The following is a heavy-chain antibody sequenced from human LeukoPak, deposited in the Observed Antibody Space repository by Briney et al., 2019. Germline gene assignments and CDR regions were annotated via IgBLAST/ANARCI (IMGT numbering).Heavy chain of an antibody. V-gene: IGHV3-7*04. Sequence: GGSLRLSCAGSGLTFSSYWMTWVRQAPGKGLEWVANIKPDGSEMAYVDSVKGRFTISRDNAKNSVYLQTNSLRAEDTAVYYCARDDYGWGSHPYWGQGTLVTVSS. CDR2: IKPDGSEM. CDR3: ARDDYGWGSHPY. D-gene: IGHD3-10*01. CDR1: GLTFSSYW. J-gene: IGHJ4*02.